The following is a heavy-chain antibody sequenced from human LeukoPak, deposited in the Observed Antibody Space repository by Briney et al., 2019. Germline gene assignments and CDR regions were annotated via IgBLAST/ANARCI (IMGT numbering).Heavy chain of an antibody. CDR1: GGSISSGSYY. J-gene: IGHJ2*01. Sequence: ASETLSLTCTVSGGSISSGSYYWSWIRQPAGKGLGWIGRIYTSGSTNYTPSLKSRVTISVATSKNQFSLKLSSVTAADTAVYYCARGGSSLVWYFDLWGRGTLVTVSS. CDR3: ARGGSSLVWYFDL. CDR2: IYTSGST. V-gene: IGHV4-61*02. D-gene: IGHD6-6*01.